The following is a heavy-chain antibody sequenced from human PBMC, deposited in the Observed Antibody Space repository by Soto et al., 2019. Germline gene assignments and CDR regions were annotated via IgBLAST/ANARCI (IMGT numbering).Heavy chain of an antibody. CDR2: FDPEDSET. J-gene: IGHJ5*02. D-gene: IGHD3-16*01. Sequence: ASVKVSCKVSGYTLTELSMHWVRQAPGKGLERMGGFDPEDSETIYAQKFQGRVTMTEDTSTDTAYMELSSLRSEDTAEYYCATDLRVGDTGNWFDPWGQGTLVTVSS. CDR3: ATDLRVGDTGNWFDP. V-gene: IGHV1-24*01. CDR1: GYTLTELS.